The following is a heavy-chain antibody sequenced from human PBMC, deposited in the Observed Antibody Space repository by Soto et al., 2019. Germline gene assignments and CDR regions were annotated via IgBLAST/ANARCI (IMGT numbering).Heavy chain of an antibody. V-gene: IGHV4-34*01. CDR1: GGSFSVYY. CDR2: INHSGST. J-gene: IGHJ5*02. D-gene: IGHD6-13*01. CDR3: ARGLYSSSWYGNNWFDP. Sequence: SETLSLTCAVYGGSFSVYYWSWIRQPPGKGLEWIGEINHSGSTNYNPSLKSRVTISVDTSKNQFSLKLSSVTAADTAVYYCARGLYSSSWYGNNWFDPWGQGTLVTVSS.